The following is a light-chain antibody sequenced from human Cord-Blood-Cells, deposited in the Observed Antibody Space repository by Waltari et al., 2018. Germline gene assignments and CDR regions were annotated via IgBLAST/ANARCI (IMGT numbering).Light chain of an antibody. Sequence: DIQMTQSPSSLSASVGDRGTITCRASQSISSYLNWYQQKPGKAPKLLIYAASSLQSGVPSRCSCSGSGTDFTLTISSLQPEDCATYYCQQSYSTPLTFGGGTKVEIK. CDR2: AAS. V-gene: IGKV1-39*01. J-gene: IGKJ4*01. CDR3: QQSYSTPLT. CDR1: QSISSY.